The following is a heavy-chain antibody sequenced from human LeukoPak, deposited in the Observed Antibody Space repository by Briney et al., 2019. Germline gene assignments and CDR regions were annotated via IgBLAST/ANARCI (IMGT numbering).Heavy chain of an antibody. Sequence: ASVKVSCKASGYNFTGYYLHWVRQAPGQGLEWMGWINPNTGGTNYAQKFQGRVTMTRDTSISTAYMELSRLRSDDTAVYYCARTPYSSEDYWGQGTLVTVSS. CDR2: INPNTGGT. J-gene: IGHJ4*02. CDR1: GYNFTGYY. CDR3: ARTPYSSEDY. D-gene: IGHD6-25*01. V-gene: IGHV1-2*02.